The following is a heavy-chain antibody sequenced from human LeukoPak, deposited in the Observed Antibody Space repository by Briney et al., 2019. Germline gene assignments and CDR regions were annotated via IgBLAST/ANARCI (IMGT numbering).Heavy chain of an antibody. V-gene: IGHV1-58*01. CDR3: AAELYGVYTDCCTFHL. Sequence: KVSCKTSGFTFSTSAVQWVRQARGQPLEWIGWIIVGSGVTNYAQSLQGRFTITRDMSTNTAYMELSSLGSEDSAVYYCAAELYGVYTDCCTFHLWGQGTLVTVSS. J-gene: IGHJ3*01. CDR1: GFTFSTSA. D-gene: IGHD4-17*01. CDR2: IIVGSGVT.